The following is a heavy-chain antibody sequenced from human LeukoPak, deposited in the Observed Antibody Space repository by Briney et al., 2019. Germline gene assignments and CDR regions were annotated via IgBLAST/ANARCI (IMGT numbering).Heavy chain of an antibody. CDR2: IYPGDSDT. CDR3: AGAVSNDYGAPDAFDI. CDR1: GYSFTSYW. V-gene: IGHV5-51*01. J-gene: IGHJ3*02. D-gene: IGHD4-17*01. Sequence: RGESLKISCQGSGYSFTSYWIGWVRQMPGKGLEWMGIIYPGDSDTRYSPSFQGQVTISADKSISTAYLQWSSLKASDTAMYYCAGAVSNDYGAPDAFDIWGQGTMVTVSS.